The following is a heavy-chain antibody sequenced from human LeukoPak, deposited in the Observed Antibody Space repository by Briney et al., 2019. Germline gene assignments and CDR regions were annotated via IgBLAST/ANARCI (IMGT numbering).Heavy chain of an antibody. V-gene: IGHV3-48*04. CDR2: ISSSSSTI. CDR3: ARGQYSYASDY. D-gene: IGHD5-18*01. Sequence: GGSLRLSCAASGFTVSSNYMSWVRQAPGKGLEWVSYISSSSSTIYYADSVKGRFTISRDNAKNSLYLQMNSLRAEDTAVYYCARGQYSYASDYWGQGTLVTVSS. J-gene: IGHJ4*02. CDR1: GFTVSSNY.